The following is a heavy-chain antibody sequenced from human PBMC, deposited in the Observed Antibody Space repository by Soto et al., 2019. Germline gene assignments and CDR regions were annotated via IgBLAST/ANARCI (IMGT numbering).Heavy chain of an antibody. J-gene: IGHJ4*02. V-gene: IGHV3-74*01. CDR3: ATAGQFRFDN. D-gene: IGHD2-21*01. CDR2: INADGRTT. CDR1: GFTFSTYW. Sequence: EVQLVESGGGLFQPGGSLRLSCEASGFTFSTYWMHWVRQAPGQGLVWLSRINADGRTTNYADSVRGRFTISRDNAKNTLFLQVNSLRAEDTAVYYCATAGQFRFDNWGQGALFTVSS.